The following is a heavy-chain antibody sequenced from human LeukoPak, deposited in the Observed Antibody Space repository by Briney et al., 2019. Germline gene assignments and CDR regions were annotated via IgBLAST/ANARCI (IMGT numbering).Heavy chain of an antibody. CDR1: GFTFSSYW. D-gene: IGHD3-10*01. J-gene: IGHJ3*02. Sequence: GGSLRLSSAVSGFTFSSYWMSWVRPAQGKGLEGVSYISSSSSYTNYADSVKGRFTISRDNAKNSLYLQMNSLRAEDTAVYYCARDLVRGVTNDAFDIWGQGTMVTVSS. V-gene: IGHV3-11*05. CDR2: ISSSSSYT. CDR3: ARDLVRGVTNDAFDI.